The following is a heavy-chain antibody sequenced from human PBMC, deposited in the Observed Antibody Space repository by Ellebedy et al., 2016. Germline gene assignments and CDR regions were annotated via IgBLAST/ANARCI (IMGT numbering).Heavy chain of an antibody. V-gene: IGHV3-66*01. CDR3: AKDPEDRLVVLAASL. D-gene: IGHD2-15*01. CDR1: GLTVRNEY. Sequence: GGSLRLXXAASGLTVRNEYMTWVRQAPGKGLEWVSIIYSGGNTYYADSVKGRFIISIDNSKNTVDLQMDSLRAEDTAVYYCAKDPEDRLVVLAASLWGQGTLVTVSS. CDR2: IYSGGNT. J-gene: IGHJ4*02.